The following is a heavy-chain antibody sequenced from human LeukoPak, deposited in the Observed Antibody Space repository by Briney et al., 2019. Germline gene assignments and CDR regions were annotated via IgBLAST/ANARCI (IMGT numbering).Heavy chain of an antibody. V-gene: IGHV3-11*01. D-gene: IGHD2-2*01. CDR2: ISSSGGTI. J-gene: IGHJ4*02. CDR1: GFTFSDYY. CDR3: WGSTSSNFDY. Sequence: GGSLRLSCAASGFTFSDYYMSWIRQAPGQGLEWVSYISSSGGTIHYADSVKGRFTISRDNAKNSLCLQMNSLRAEDTAVYYCWGSTSSNFDYWGQGTLVTVSS.